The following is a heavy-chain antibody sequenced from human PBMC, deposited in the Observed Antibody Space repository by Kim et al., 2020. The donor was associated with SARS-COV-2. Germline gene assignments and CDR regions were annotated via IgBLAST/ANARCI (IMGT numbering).Heavy chain of an antibody. D-gene: IGHD6-19*01. Sequence: GGSLRLSCAASGFTFDDYAMEWVRQAPGKGLEWVAGIPCPSGSLCYADSVKGRFAISRDNAKNSLYLQMNSLRTEDTALYYCAGWSYYGMDVWGQGTTVTVSS. CDR2: IPCPSGSL. CDR3: AGWSYYGMDV. J-gene: IGHJ6*02. CDR1: GFTFDDYA. V-gene: IGHV3-9*01.